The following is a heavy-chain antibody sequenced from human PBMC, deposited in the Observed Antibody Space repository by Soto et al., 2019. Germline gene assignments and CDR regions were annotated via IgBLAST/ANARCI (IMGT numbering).Heavy chain of an antibody. Sequence: SVKVSCKASGDTFSNYAICWVRQAPGQGLEWIGGIIPILGSANYAQKFQGRVTISAGGSTNTANLELSSLRSEDTAVYYCARFKVGTTTDYYYGMDVWGQGTTVTVSS. CDR2: IIPILGSA. J-gene: IGHJ6*02. D-gene: IGHD1-26*01. CDR1: GDTFSNYA. CDR3: ARFKVGTTTDYYYGMDV. V-gene: IGHV1-69*13.